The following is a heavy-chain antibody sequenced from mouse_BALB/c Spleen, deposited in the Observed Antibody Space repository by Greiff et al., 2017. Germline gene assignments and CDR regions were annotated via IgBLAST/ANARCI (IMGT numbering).Heavy chain of an antibody. Sequence: VQLQQSGAELVKPGASVKLSCTASGFNFNDTSMHWVQQRPEQGLEWIGRIGPANGNTNYDPKFQGKATITADTSSNTAYLQLSSLTSEDTAVYDSARIRGLYLDDWGQGTTLTVAS. V-gene: IGHV14-3*02. J-gene: IGHJ2*01. CDR2: IGPANGNT. D-gene: IGHD3-3*01. CDR1: GFNFNDTS. CDR3: ARIRGLYLDD.